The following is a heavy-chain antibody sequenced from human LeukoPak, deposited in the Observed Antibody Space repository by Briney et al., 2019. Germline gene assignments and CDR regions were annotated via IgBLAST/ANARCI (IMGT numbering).Heavy chain of an antibody. CDR3: ARDCGGDCYSGDYFDY. J-gene: IGHJ4*02. CDR1: GYTFTGYY. Sequence: GASVKVSCKASGYTFTGYYMHWVRQAPGQGLEWMGWINPNSGGTNYAQRFQGWVTMTRDTSISTAYMELSRLRSDDTAVYYCARDCGGDCYSGDYFDYWGQGTLVTVSS. D-gene: IGHD2-21*02. V-gene: IGHV1-2*04. CDR2: INPNSGGT.